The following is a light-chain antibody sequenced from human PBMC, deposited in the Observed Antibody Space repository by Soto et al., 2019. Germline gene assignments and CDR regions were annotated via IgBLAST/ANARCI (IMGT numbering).Light chain of an antibody. J-gene: IGKJ4*01. Sequence: EIVLTQSPATLSLSPGERATLSCRASQSVRSCLAWYQQKPGQAPRLLMYDASNRATGIPARFSGSGSGTDFTLTISSLEPEDFSVYYCQHRSNWPQLTFGGGTTVEIK. CDR3: QHRSNWPQLT. V-gene: IGKV3-11*01. CDR1: QSVRSC. CDR2: DAS.